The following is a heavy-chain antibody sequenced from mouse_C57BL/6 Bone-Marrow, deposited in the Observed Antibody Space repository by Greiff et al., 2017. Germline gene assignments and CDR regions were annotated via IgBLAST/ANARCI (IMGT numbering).Heavy chain of an antibody. V-gene: IGHV6-6*01. CDR2: IRNKANNHAT. J-gene: IGHJ4*01. Sequence: EVQLQQSGGGLVQPGGSMKLSCAASGFTFSDAWMDWVRQSPEKGLEWVAEIRNKANNHATYYAESVKGRFTISRDDSKSSVYLQMNSLRAEDTCIYYGTRPGYYGSRGAMDYWGQGTSVTGSS. CDR3: TRPGYYGSRGAMDY. D-gene: IGHD1-1*01. CDR1: GFTFSDAW.